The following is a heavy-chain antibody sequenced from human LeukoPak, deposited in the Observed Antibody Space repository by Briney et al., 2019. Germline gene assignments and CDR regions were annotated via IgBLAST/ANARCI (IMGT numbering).Heavy chain of an antibody. D-gene: IGHD6-19*01. J-gene: IGHJ4*02. CDR1: GFTLSTYW. CDR2: IKPDGSEQ. Sequence: GGSLRLSCAASGFTLSTYWMSWVRQAPGKGLEWVANIKPDGSEQYYVDSVRGRFTISRDNAKNSLYLQMNSLRAEDTAIYYCARGSAGGPDYWGQGTLVTVSS. CDR3: ARGSAGGPDY. V-gene: IGHV3-7*05.